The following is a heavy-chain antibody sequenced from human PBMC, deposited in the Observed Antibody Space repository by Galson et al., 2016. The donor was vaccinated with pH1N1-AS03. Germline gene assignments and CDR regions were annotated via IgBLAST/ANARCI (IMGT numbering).Heavy chain of an antibody. J-gene: IGHJ5*02. CDR2: IYPGESDT. CDR3: ARHGGASGSGDWFDP. D-gene: IGHD6-13*01. Sequence: SGAEVKEPGESLRISCKASGYTFIYYWIGWVRQMPGKGLEWMGIIYPGESDTRYSPSFQGQVTLPADKSISTAYLQWSSLKASDTPIYYRARHGGASGSGDWFDPWGQGTLVTVSS. CDR1: GYTFIYYW. V-gene: IGHV5-51*01.